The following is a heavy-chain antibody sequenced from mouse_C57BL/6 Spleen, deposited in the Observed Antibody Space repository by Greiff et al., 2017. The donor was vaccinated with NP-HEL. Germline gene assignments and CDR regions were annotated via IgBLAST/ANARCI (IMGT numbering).Heavy chain of an antibody. V-gene: IGHV5-4*01. Sequence: EVQRVESGGGLVKPGGSLKLSCAASGFTFSSYAMSWVRQTPEKRLEWVATISDGGSYTYYPDNVKGRFTISRDNAKNNLYLQMSHLKSEDTAMYYCAREANWEGFDYWGQGTTLTVSS. D-gene: IGHD4-1*01. CDR1: GFTFSSYA. J-gene: IGHJ2*01. CDR3: AREANWEGFDY. CDR2: ISDGGSYT.